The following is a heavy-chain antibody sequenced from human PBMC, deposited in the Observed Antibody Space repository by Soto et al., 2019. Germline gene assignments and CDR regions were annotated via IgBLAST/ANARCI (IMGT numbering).Heavy chain of an antibody. J-gene: IGHJ6*02. Sequence: XSVKVSCQASGYTFSGYYIRWLRQAPGQGLEWMGWINPNSGGTNYAQKCQGRVTVTRDTPTSTAYMELSRLTSDDTAVYYCARSLTEGYCTITGCYTRPLYGMDVWGQGTTVTVSS. V-gene: IGHV1-2*02. CDR3: ARSLTEGYCTITGCYTRPLYGMDV. CDR2: INPNSGGT. CDR1: GYTFSGYY. D-gene: IGHD2-2*02.